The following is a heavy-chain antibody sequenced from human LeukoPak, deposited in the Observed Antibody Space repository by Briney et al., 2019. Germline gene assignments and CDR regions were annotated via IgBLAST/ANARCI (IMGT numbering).Heavy chain of an antibody. V-gene: IGHV3-23*01. CDR2: TSGSGGST. Sequence: GCLRLSCAASGFTFSSYAMSWVRQAPGKGLEWVSGTSGSGGSTYYADSAKGRFTISRDTSKNTLYLQMNSLRAEDTAVYYCAKRDGYCSSTSCLYYYDMDVWGKGTTVTVSS. CDR1: GFTFSSYA. J-gene: IGHJ6*03. D-gene: IGHD2-2*01. CDR3: AKRDGYCSSTSCLYYYDMDV.